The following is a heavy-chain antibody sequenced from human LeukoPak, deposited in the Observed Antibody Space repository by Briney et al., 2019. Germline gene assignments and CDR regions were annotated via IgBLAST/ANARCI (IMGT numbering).Heavy chain of an antibody. Sequence: PGGSLRLSCAASGFTFDNYAMTWVRQAPGRGLEWVSTISNTGGSTYYADSVKGRFTISRDNSKNTLYLQMNSLRAEDTAVYYCARAAAGSRYFDYWGQGTLVTVSS. CDR1: GFTFDNYA. D-gene: IGHD6-13*01. J-gene: IGHJ4*02. CDR2: ISNTGGST. V-gene: IGHV3-23*01. CDR3: ARAAAGSRYFDY.